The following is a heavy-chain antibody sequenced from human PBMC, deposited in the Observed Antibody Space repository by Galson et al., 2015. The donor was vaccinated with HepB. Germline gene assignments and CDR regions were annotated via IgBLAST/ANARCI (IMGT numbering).Heavy chain of an antibody. Sequence: TLSLTCTVSGGSISSGDYYWSWIRQPPGKGLEWIGYIYYSGSTYYNPSLKSRVTISVDTSKNQFSLKLSSVTAADTAVYYCASSYSGSPWYFDYWGQGTLVTVSS. J-gene: IGHJ4*02. CDR1: GGSISSGDYY. CDR2: IYYSGST. CDR3: ASSYSGSPWYFDY. V-gene: IGHV4-30-4*01. D-gene: IGHD1-26*01.